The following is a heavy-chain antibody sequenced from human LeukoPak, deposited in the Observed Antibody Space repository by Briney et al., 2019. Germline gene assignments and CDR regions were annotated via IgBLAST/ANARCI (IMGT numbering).Heavy chain of an antibody. CDR3: ARRGDPVLLWFGELSHKTYYYYYGMDV. CDR2: INTNTGNP. J-gene: IGHJ6*02. V-gene: IGHV7-4-1*02. D-gene: IGHD3-10*01. Sequence: ASVKVSCKASGYTFTSYAMNWVRQAPGQGLEWMGWINTNTGNPTYAQGFTGRFVFSLDTSVSTAYLQISSLKAEDTAVYYCARRGDPVLLWFGELSHKTYYYYYGMDVWGQGTTVTVPS. CDR1: GYTFTSYA.